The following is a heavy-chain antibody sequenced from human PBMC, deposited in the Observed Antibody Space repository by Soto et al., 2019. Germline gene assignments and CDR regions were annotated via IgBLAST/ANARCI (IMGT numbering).Heavy chain of an antibody. Sequence: EVQLFESGGGLVQPGGSLRLSCAASGFTFSSYAMSWVRQAPGKGLEWVSAISGSGGSTYYADSVKGRFTISRDNSKNTLYLQMNSLRAEDTAVYYCAKDHHYDFWSGYSTPYYFDYWGQGTLVTVSS. CDR2: ISGSGGST. J-gene: IGHJ4*02. D-gene: IGHD3-3*01. CDR1: GFTFSSYA. CDR3: AKDHHYDFWSGYSTPYYFDY. V-gene: IGHV3-23*01.